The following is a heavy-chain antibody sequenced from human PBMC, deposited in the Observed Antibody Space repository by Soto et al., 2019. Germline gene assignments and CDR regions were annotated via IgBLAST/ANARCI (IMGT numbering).Heavy chain of an antibody. CDR3: ARGESYCGGDCYWGRSLDY. CDR2: IYHSGST. D-gene: IGHD2-21*02. J-gene: IGHJ4*02. Sequence: PSETLSLTCAGSGGSISSGGYSWSWIRQPPGKGLEWIGYIYHSGSTYYNPSLKSRVTISVDRSKNQFSLKLSSVTAADTAVYYCARGESYCGGDCYWGRSLDYWGQGTLVTVSA. V-gene: IGHV4-30-2*01. CDR1: GGSISSGGYS.